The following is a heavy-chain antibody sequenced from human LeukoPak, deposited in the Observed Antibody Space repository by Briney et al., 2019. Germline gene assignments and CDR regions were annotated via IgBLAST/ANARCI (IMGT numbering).Heavy chain of an antibody. Sequence: GGSLRLSCAASRFTFSSYSMNWVRQAPGKGLEWVSSISSFGSYIYYADTVKGRFTISRDNAKNSLYLQMNSLRVEDMAVYYCARDQRDYWGQGTLVTVSS. CDR1: RFTFSSYS. J-gene: IGHJ4*02. V-gene: IGHV3-21*01. CDR3: ARDQRDY. CDR2: ISSFGSYI.